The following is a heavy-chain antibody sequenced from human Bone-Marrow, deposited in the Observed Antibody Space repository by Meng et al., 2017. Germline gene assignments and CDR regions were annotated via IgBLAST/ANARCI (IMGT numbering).Heavy chain of an antibody. CDR1: GFTFSSYE. Sequence: GESLKISCAASGFTFSSYEMNWVRQAPGKGLEWVSSISSSSSYIYYADSVKGRFTISRDNAKNSLYLQMNSLRAEDTAVYYCAKDLGRGRFGESPPHWGQGTLVTVSS. CDR2: ISSSSSYI. V-gene: IGHV3-21*01. D-gene: IGHD3-10*01. CDR3: AKDLGRGRFGESPPH. J-gene: IGHJ4*02.